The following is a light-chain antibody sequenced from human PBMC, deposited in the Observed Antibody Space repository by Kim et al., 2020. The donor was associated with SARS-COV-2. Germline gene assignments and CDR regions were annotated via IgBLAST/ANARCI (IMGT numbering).Light chain of an antibody. CDR2: GAY. J-gene: IGKJ2*01. V-gene: IGKV3-15*01. CDR1: RRVSIN. Sequence: CAGERAPLYCRASRRVSINLAWYQQKPGQAPRLRIYGAYTRATGFPARFRGSGSGTEFTHNITSLQSEDFAVYYGQQYKTWPRTFGQGTKLE. CDR3: QQYKTWPRT.